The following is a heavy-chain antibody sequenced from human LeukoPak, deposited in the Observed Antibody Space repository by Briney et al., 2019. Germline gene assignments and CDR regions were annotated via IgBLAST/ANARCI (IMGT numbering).Heavy chain of an antibody. CDR3: TRGPNYYDSSGYYPLIDY. V-gene: IGHV3-49*04. D-gene: IGHD3-22*01. Sequence: GGSPRLXCTASGFTFGDYAMSWVRQAPGKGLEWVGFIRSKAYGVTTEYAASVKGRFTISRDDSKSIAYLQMNSLKTEDTAVYYCTRGPNYYDSSGYYPLIDYWGQGTLVTVSS. CDR1: GFTFGDYA. J-gene: IGHJ4*02. CDR2: IRSKAYGVTT.